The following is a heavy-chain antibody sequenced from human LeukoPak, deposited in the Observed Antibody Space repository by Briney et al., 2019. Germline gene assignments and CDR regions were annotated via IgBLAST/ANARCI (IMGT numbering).Heavy chain of an antibody. CDR3: ARQYVWGSYRHFDY. CDR1: GGSISSGGYY. D-gene: IGHD3-16*02. V-gene: IGHV4-31*03. CDR2: IYYSGST. J-gene: IGHJ4*02. Sequence: PSETLSLTCTVSGGSISSGGYYWSWIRQHPGKGLEWIGYIYYSGSTYYNPSLKSRVTISVDTSKNQFSLKLSSATAADTAVYYCARQYVWGSYRHFDYWGQGTLVTVSS.